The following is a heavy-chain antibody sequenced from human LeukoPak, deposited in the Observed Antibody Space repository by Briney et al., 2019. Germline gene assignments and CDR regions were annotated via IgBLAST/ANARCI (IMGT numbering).Heavy chain of an antibody. CDR3: ARGRGSSGWYNDY. J-gene: IGHJ4*02. CDR2: INHSGST. D-gene: IGHD6-19*01. CDR1: GGSFSGYY. Sequence: PSETLSLTCAVYGGSFSGYYWSWIRQPPGKGLEWIGEINHSGSTNYNPSLKSRVTISVDTSKNQFSLKLSSVTAADTAVYYRARGRGSSGWYNDYWGQGTLVTVSS. V-gene: IGHV4-34*01.